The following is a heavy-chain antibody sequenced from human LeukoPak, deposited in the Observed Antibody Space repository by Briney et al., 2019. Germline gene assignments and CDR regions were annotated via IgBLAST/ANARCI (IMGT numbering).Heavy chain of an antibody. D-gene: IGHD3-3*01. CDR3: AKGSAYADF. CDR1: GFTFSSYV. V-gene: IGHV3-23*01. CDR2: ISGSGGST. J-gene: IGHJ4*02. Sequence: GGSLRLSCAASGFTFSSYVMSWVRQAPGKGLEWVSTISGSGGSTYYADSVKGRFTISRDNPKNTLSLQMNSLRAEDTAVYYWAKGSAYADFWGQGTLVTVSS.